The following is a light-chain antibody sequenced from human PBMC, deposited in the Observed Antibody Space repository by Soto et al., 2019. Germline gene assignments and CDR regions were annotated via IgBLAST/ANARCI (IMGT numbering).Light chain of an antibody. J-gene: IGKJ1*01. CDR1: QSISSY. V-gene: IGKV1-39*01. CDR3: QQSYSTPK. Sequence: DIEMTQSTSSLSASVGDRVTITCRASQSISSYLNWYQQKPGKAPKLLIYAASSLQGGVPSRFSGSGSGTDFTLTISSLQPEDFATYYCQQSYSTPKFGQGTKVDIK. CDR2: AAS.